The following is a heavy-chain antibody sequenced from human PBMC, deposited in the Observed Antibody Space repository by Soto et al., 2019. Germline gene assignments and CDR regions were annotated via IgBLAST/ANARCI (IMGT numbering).Heavy chain of an antibody. CDR3: TTDPIRSGFWSGPIDY. J-gene: IGHJ4*02. CDR1: GFTFSNAW. Sequence: GGSLRLSCAASGFTFSNAWMSWVRQAPGKGLEWVGRIKSKTDGGTTDYAAPVKGRFAISREDSKNTLYLQMNSLKTEDTAVCYCTTDPIRSGFWSGPIDYWGQGTLVTVSS. D-gene: IGHD3-3*01. V-gene: IGHV3-15*01. CDR2: IKSKTDGGTT.